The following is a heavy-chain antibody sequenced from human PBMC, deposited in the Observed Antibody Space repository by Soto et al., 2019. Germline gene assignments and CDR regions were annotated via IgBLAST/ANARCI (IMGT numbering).Heavy chain of an antibody. CDR1: GYSFATYW. J-gene: IGHJ3*02. CDR3: ARPGLITFGHGPLDAFDI. D-gene: IGHD1-20*01. CDR2: IYPGDSDT. Sequence: GESLKISFKASGYSFATYWIGWVRQMPGKGLEWMGIIYPGDSDTMYSPSFQGQVIISADKSISTAYLQWSSLKASDTAMYYCARPGLITFGHGPLDAFDIWGQGTMVTVSS. V-gene: IGHV5-51*01.